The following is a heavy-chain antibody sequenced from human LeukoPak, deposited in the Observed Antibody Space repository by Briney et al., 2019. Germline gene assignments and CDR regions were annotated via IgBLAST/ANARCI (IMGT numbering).Heavy chain of an antibody. CDR1: GGSISSGRYY. V-gene: IGHV4-61*02. J-gene: IGHJ3*02. CDR3: ARGPYSYDSSGAFDI. Sequence: SETLSLTCTVSGGSISSGRYYWNWIRQPARKGLEWIGRIYTSGSTNYNPSLKSRITISVDTSKNQFSLKLSSVTAADTAVYFCARGPYSYDSSGAFDIWGQGTMVTVSS. D-gene: IGHD3-22*01. CDR2: IYTSGST.